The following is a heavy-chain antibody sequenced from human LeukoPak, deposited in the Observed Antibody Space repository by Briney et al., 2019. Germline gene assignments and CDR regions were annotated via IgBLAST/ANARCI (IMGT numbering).Heavy chain of an antibody. J-gene: IGHJ4*02. CDR1: GGSFSGYY. D-gene: IGHD5-18*01. Sequence: PSETLSLTCAVYGGSFSGYYWSWIRQPPGKGLEWIGEINHSGSTNYNPSLKSRVTISVDTSKNQFSLKLSSVTAADTAVYYCARADTAMVHFDYWGQGTLVTVSS. V-gene: IGHV4-34*01. CDR2: INHSGST. CDR3: ARADTAMVHFDY.